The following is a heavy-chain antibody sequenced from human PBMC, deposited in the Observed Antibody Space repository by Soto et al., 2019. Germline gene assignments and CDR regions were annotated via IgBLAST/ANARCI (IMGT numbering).Heavy chain of an antibody. CDR3: ASGIQLWLRRINNGYSG. Sequence: QVQLVQSGAEVKKPESSAKVSCKAPGGTFSTYASSWVRQAPGQGLEWMGGIIPMFGTANYAQRFQDRVPITADESTNTVYMELSSLGSEDTAVYFCASGIQLWLRRINNGYSGWGQGTLVTVSS. CDR2: IIPMFGTA. J-gene: IGHJ4*02. V-gene: IGHV1-69*12. CDR1: GGTFSTYA. D-gene: IGHD5-18*01.